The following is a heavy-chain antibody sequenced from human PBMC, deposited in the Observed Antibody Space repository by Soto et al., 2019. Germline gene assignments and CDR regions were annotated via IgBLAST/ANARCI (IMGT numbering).Heavy chain of an antibody. CDR3: AAGAIFGVVPLDY. CDR1: GGSISSGGYS. V-gene: IGHV4-30-2*01. Sequence: QLQLQESGSGLVKPSQTLSLTCAVSGGSISSGGYSWSWIRQPPGKGLEWIGYIYHSGSTYYNPSRKSRVTISVDRSKNQFSLKLSSVTAADTDVYYCAAGAIFGVVPLDYWGQGTLVTVSS. CDR2: IYHSGST. J-gene: IGHJ4*02. D-gene: IGHD3-3*01.